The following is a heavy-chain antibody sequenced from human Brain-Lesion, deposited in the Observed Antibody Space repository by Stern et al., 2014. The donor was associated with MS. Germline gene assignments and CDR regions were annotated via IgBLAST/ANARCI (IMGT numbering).Heavy chain of an antibody. CDR3: ARAHVDTWDWFDP. CDR2: INGDGSRT. V-gene: IGHV3-74*02. Sequence: EVPLVESGGDLVQPGGSLRLSCTASGFTFSTYWMHWVRQAPGTGQVWVSRINGDGSRTSYADSVKGRFTISRDNAKNTLYVQMNSLRVEDTAVYYCARAHVDTWDWFDPWGQGTLVTVSS. D-gene: IGHD5-18*01. J-gene: IGHJ5*02. CDR1: GFTFSTYW.